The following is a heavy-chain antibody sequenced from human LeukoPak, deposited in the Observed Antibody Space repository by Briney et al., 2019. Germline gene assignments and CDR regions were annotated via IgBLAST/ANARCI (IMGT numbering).Heavy chain of an antibody. CDR2: INPSSGGT. J-gene: IGHJ5*02. CDR3: ARAKRGVWIQQWPSFDP. V-gene: IGHV1-2*02. CDR1: GYTFIAYY. Sequence: ASVKVSCRASGYTFIAYYMHWVRQAPGQGLEWMGWINPSSGGTNYAQKFQGRVTMTRDTSISTGYMELSRLTSDDTAMYYCARAKRGVWIQQWPSFDPWGQGTLVTVSS. D-gene: IGHD5-18*01.